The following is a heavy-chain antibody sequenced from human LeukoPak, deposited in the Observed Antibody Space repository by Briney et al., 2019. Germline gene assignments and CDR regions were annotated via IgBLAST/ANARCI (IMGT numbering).Heavy chain of an antibody. J-gene: IGHJ4*02. CDR3: ARASRTGDIVNY. CDR2: IIPIFGTA. Sequence: SVKVSCKASGGTFSSYAISWVRQAPGQGLEWMGGIIPIFGTANYAQKFQGRVTITADKFTSTAYMELSSLTSDDTAVYYCARASRTGDIVNYWGQGTLVTVSS. D-gene: IGHD2-15*01. V-gene: IGHV1-69*06. CDR1: GGTFSSYA.